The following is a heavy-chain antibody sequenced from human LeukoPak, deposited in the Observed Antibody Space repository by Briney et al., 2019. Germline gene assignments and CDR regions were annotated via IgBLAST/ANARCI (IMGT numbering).Heavy chain of an antibody. J-gene: IGHJ1*01. D-gene: IGHD6-19*01. CDR2: IYYSGST. CDR1: GGSISSGGYY. CDR3: ARGTIAVAAEYFQH. Sequence: SQTLSLTCTVSGGSISSGGYYWSWIRQHPGKGLEWIGYIYYSGSTYYDPSLKSRVTTSVDTSKNQFSLKLSSVTAADTAVYYCARGTIAVAAEYFQHWGQGTLVTVSS. V-gene: IGHV4-31*03.